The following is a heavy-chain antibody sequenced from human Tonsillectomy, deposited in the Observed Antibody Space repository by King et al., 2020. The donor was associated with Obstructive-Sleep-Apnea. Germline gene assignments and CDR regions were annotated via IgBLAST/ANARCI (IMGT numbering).Heavy chain of an antibody. D-gene: IGHD1-26*01. Sequence: DVQLVESGGVVVQPGGSLRLSCAASGFTFNEYTMHWVRQVPGKGLEWVSLISWDGVTTYFADSVRGRFTISRDNSKNSLYLQMNSLRIEDTALYYCAKDFTPEYTGSPDVFDIWGQGTMVTVSS. CDR2: ISWDGVTT. CDR3: AKDFTPEYTGSPDVFDI. V-gene: IGHV3-43*01. J-gene: IGHJ3*02. CDR1: GFTFNEYT.